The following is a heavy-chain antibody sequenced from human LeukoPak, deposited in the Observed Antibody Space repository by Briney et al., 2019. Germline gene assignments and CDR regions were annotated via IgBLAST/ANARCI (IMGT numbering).Heavy chain of an antibody. Sequence: GGSLRLSCAASGFTFGTFAFSWVRQAPGKGLEWVSSITGDDSTYYSDSVKGRFTISRDTSSNTLYLQMNSLRAEDTALYYCAKGHYDFRDYWGQGTLVTVSS. CDR3: AKGHYDFRDY. V-gene: IGHV3-23*01. CDR1: GFTFGTFA. J-gene: IGHJ4*02. D-gene: IGHD3-3*01. CDR2: ITGDDST.